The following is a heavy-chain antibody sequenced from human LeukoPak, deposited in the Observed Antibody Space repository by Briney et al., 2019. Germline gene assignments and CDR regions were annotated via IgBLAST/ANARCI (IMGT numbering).Heavy chain of an antibody. CDR1: GYTFTGYY. J-gene: IGHJ4*02. D-gene: IGHD6-13*01. CDR3: ASRMQQLVRSGHSFDY. Sequence: GASVKVSCKASGYTFTGYYMNWVRQAPGQGLEWMGWINPNSGGTNYAQKFQGRVTMTGDTSISPAYMELSSLGSDDTAVYYCASRMQQLVRSGHSFDYWGQGTLVTVSS. CDR2: INPNSGGT. V-gene: IGHV1-2*02.